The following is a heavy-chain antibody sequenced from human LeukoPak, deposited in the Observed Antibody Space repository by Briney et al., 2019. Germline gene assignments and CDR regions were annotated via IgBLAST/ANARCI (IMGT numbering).Heavy chain of an antibody. CDR2: IYYSGST. CDR3: ARGVRGVTPYDLDS. D-gene: IGHD3-10*01. J-gene: IGHJ4*02. CDR1: GGSISSGGYY. Sequence: PSETLSLTCTVSGGSISSGGYYWSWIRQHPGKGLEWIGYIYYSGSTYYNPSLKSRVTISPDMSKNRFSLRLSSVTAADTAVYFCARGVRGVTPYDLDSWGQGTLVTVSS. V-gene: IGHV4-31*03.